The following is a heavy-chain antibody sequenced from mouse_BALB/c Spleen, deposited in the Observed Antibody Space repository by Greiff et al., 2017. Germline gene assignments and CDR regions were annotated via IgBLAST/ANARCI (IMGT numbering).Heavy chain of an antibody. V-gene: IGHV1S81*02. D-gene: IGHD1-1*01. CDR3: ARGDYGSPYYFDY. J-gene: IGHJ2*01. CDR2: INPSNGRT. CDR1: GYTFTSYW. Sequence: QVQLQQSGTVLARPGASVKMSCKASGYTFTSYWMHWVKQRPGQGLEWIGEINPSNGRTNYNEKFKSKATLTVDKSSSTAYMQLSSLTSEDSAVYYCARGDYGSPYYFDYWGQGTTLTVSS.